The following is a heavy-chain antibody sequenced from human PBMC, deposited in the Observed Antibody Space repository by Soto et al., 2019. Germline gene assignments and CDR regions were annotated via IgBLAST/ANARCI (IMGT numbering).Heavy chain of an antibody. CDR1: GGSISSYY. D-gene: IGHD3-16*01. CDR2: IYNSGST. Sequence: PSETLSLTCTVSGGSISSYYWSWIRQPPGKGLEWIGYIYNSGSTNYNPSLKSRVTISVDTSKNQFSLKLSSVTAADTAVYYCARDTPLYGGIDYWGQGTLVTVSS. J-gene: IGHJ4*02. V-gene: IGHV4-4*08. CDR3: ARDTPLYGGIDY.